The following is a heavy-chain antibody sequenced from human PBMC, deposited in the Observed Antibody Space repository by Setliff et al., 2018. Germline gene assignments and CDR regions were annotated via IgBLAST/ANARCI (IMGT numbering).Heavy chain of an antibody. CDR1: GGSFSGYY. CDR2: INHSGST. V-gene: IGHV4-34*01. J-gene: IGHJ4*02. Sequence: SETLSLTCAVYGGSFSGYYWSWIRQPPGKGLEWIGEINHSGSTNCNPSLKSRVTISVDTSKNQFSLKLSSVTAADTAVYYCARGYGYSSGWYRVYFDYWGQGTLVTVSS. CDR3: ARGYGYSSGWYRVYFDY. D-gene: IGHD6-19*01.